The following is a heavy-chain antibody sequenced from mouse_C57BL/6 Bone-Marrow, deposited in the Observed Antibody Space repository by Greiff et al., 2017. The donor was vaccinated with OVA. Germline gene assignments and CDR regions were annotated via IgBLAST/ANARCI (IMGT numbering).Heavy chain of an antibody. V-gene: IGHV2-6*01. J-gene: IGHJ3*01. CDR1: GFSLTSYG. Sequence: VQLQQSGPGLVAPSQSLSITCTVSGFSLTSYGVDWVRQSPGKGLEWLGVIWGVGRTNYNSALKSILSISKDNSKSQVFLKMNSLQTDDTAMYYCATGPNWGQGTLVTVSA. CDR2: IWGVGRT. CDR3: ATGPN.